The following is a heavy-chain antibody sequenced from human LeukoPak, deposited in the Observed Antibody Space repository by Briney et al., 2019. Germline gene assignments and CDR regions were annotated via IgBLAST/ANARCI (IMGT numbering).Heavy chain of an antibody. D-gene: IGHD2-15*01. J-gene: IGHJ6*02. CDR1: GGSISSGGYY. Sequence: SQTLSLTCTVSGGSISSGGYYWSWIRQHPGKGLEWIGYIYYSGSTYYNPSLKSRVTISVDTSKNQFSLKLSSVTAADTAVYYCARVGDGVVAVNYYHGMDVWGQGTTVTVSS. CDR3: ARVGDGVVAVNYYHGMDV. CDR2: IYYSGST. V-gene: IGHV4-31*03.